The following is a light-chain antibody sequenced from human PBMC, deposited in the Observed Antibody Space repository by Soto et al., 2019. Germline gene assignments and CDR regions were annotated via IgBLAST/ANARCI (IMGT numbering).Light chain of an antibody. Sequence: QSALTQPASVSGSPGQSITISCTGTSSDVGGYNYVSWYQQYPGKVPKLMIYEVSNRPSGVSHRFSGSKSGNTASLTISGLQAEDEADYYCSSFTSTSTFVFGSGTKLTVL. V-gene: IGLV2-14*01. CDR1: SSDVGGYNY. CDR2: EVS. J-gene: IGLJ1*01. CDR3: SSFTSTSTFV.